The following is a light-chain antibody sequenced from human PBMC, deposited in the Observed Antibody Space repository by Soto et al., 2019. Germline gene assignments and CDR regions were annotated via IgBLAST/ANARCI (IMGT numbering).Light chain of an antibody. V-gene: IGKV1-5*03. CDR1: QNINRR. CDR2: KAS. J-gene: IGKJ1*01. CDR3: QQYSSYWT. Sequence: DIQMTQSPSTLSASVGDRVTITCRASQNINRRLAWYQQKPGKAPNLLIYKASYLASGVPSRFSGGGSGTEFTLTISSLQPDDFATYYCQQYSSYWTFGQGTKVDIK.